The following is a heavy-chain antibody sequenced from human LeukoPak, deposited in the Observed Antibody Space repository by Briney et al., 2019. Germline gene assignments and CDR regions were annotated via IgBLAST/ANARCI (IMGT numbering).Heavy chain of an antibody. V-gene: IGHV4-30-4*08. J-gene: IGHJ4*02. Sequence: SQTLSLTCTVSGGSISSGDYYWSWIRQPPGKGLEWIGYIYYSGSTYYNPSLKSRVTISVDTSKNQFSLKLSSVTAADTAVYYCAREGEIAAAGTFRHWSQGTLVTVSS. CDR3: AREGEIAAAGTFRH. CDR1: GGSISSGDYY. D-gene: IGHD6-13*01. CDR2: IYYSGST.